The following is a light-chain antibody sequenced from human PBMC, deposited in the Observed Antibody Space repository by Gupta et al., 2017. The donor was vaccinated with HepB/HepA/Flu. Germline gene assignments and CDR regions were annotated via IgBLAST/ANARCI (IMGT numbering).Light chain of an antibody. CDR2: GAS. CDR1: QTIGSTY. CDR3: QHYHNSPRS. J-gene: IGKJ2*04. V-gene: IGKV3-20*01. Sequence: EIVLTQSPGTLSLSPGERATLSCRASQTIGSTYLAWYQQKPGQAPRLLIYGASSRATGIPDRFSGSRSGTDFTLTISRLEPEDFAVYYCQHYHNSPRSFGQGTKLEI.